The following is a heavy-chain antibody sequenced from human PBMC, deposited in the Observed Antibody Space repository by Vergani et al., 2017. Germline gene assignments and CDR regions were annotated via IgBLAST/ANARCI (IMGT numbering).Heavy chain of an antibody. CDR2: INPSGGST. Sequence: QVQLVQSGAEVKKPGASVKVSCKASGYTFTSYYMHWVRQAPGQGLEWMGIINPSGGSTSYAQKFQGRVTMTRDTSTSTVYMALSSLRSEDTAVYYCARDGYYDFWSGYYDFYYYYYIDVWSEGTTVTVSS. CDR1: GYTFTSYY. J-gene: IGHJ6*03. CDR3: ARDGYYDFWSGYYDFYYYYYIDV. D-gene: IGHD3-3*01. V-gene: IGHV1-46*03.